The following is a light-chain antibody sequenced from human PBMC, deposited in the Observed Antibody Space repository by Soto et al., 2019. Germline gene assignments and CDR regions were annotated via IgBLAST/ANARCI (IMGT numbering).Light chain of an antibody. CDR2: GAS. CDR1: QSVSRNY. J-gene: IGKJ4*01. CDR3: QQYGGSPAT. Sequence: DIVLTKSPGTLSVSPGERATLSCRASQSVSRNYLAWYQQKPGQAPRLLIYGASSRATGVPDRFSASGSGTDFTLTISRLEPEDFAVYYCQQYGGSPATFGGGTKVEI. V-gene: IGKV3-20*01.